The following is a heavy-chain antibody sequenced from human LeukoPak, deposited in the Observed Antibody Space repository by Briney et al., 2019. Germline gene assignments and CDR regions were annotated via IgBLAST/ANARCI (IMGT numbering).Heavy chain of an antibody. CDR1: GGTISSYC. V-gene: IGHV4-4*08. CDR2: IIHGARTTGKT. J-gene: IGHJ4*02. Sequence: SETLSLTCNVSGGTISSYCWSWVRQPPGKGLEWIGSIIHGARTTGKTNYNPSLESRVKISIDTTRNPFFLKLTSVTVTDTAVYYCARGEGSSWDLVYWGQGALVTVSS. CDR3: ARGEGSSWDLVY. D-gene: IGHD6-13*01.